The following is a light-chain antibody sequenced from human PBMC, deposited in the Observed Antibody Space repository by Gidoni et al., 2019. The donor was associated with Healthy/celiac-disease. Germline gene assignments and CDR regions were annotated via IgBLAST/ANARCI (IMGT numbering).Light chain of an antibody. CDR2: AAS. J-gene: IGKJ4*01. Sequence: DIQMTQSPSSLSASVGDRVTITCRASQSISSYLNWYQQKPGKAPKILIYAASSLHSGVPSRFSGSGSGTDFTLTIISLQPEDFATYYCQQSYSTPTTFGGGTKVEIK. V-gene: IGKV1-39*01. CDR1: QSISSY. CDR3: QQSYSTPTT.